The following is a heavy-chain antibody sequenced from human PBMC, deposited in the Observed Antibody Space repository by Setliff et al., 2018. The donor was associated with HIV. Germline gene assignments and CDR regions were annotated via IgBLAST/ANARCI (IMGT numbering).Heavy chain of an antibody. D-gene: IGHD3-3*02. CDR1: GYTFTSYY. J-gene: IGHJ4*02. CDR2: INPSGGST. Sequence: GASVKVSCKASGYTFTSYYMHWVRQAPGQGLEWMGRINPSGGSTSYAQKFQGRVTMTRDTSTSTVYMELSSLRSEDTAIYYCARGLGNFVPDLIGYFDYWGQGTLVTVSS. CDR3: ARGLGNFVPDLIGYFDY. V-gene: IGHV1-46*01.